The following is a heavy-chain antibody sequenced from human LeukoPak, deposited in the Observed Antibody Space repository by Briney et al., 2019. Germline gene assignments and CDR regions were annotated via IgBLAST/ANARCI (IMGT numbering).Heavy chain of an antibody. CDR3: ARARDILTGYPGY. CDR2: INAGNGNT. D-gene: IGHD3-9*01. Sequence: ASVKVSCKASGYTFTSYAMHWVRQAPGQRLEWMGWINAGNGNTKYSQKFQGRVTITRDTSASTAYMGLSSLRSEDTAVYYCARARDILTGYPGYWGQGTLVTVSS. J-gene: IGHJ4*02. CDR1: GYTFTSYA. V-gene: IGHV1-3*01.